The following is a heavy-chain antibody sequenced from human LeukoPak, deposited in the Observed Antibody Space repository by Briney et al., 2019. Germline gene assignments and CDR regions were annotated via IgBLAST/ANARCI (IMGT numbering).Heavy chain of an antibody. Sequence: GGSLRLSCAASGFTFSSYWMSWVRQAPGKGLEWVANIKQDGSEKYYVDSVKGRFTISRDNTKNSLYLQMNSLRAEDTAVYYCARSCSSTSCYQRGMDVWGQGTTVTVSS. V-gene: IGHV3-7*01. CDR2: IKQDGSEK. CDR1: GFTFSSYW. CDR3: ARSCSSTSCYQRGMDV. J-gene: IGHJ6*02. D-gene: IGHD2-2*01.